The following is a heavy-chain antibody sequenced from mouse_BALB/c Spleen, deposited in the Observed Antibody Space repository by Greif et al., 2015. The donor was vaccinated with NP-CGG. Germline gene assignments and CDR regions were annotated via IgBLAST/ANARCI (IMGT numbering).Heavy chain of an antibody. CDR3: ATAFAY. J-gene: IGHJ3*01. Sequence: EVQLVESGGGLVQPGGSLKLSCAASGFTFSSYGMSWVRQTPDKRLELVATINSNGGSTYYPDSVKGRFTISRDNAKNTLYLQMSSLKSEDTALYYCATAFAYWGQGTLVTVSA. V-gene: IGHV5-6-3*01. CDR1: GFTFSSYG. CDR2: INSNGGST.